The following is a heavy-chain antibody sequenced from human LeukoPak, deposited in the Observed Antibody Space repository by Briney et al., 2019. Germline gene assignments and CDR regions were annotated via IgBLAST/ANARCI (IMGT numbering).Heavy chain of an antibody. V-gene: IGHV3-21*01. CDR2: ISSAGSYK. D-gene: IGHD2-2*01. CDR3: AKVHAVYHGAYDV. J-gene: IGHJ3*01. CDR1: GFDFSTYA. Sequence: GGSLRLSCAASGFDFSTYAMHWVRQAPGKGLEWVSSISSAGSYKYYSNSLNGRFTVSRDNAENSLYLRMTSLSAEDTAVYYCAKVHAVYHGAYDVWGQGTVVTVSS.